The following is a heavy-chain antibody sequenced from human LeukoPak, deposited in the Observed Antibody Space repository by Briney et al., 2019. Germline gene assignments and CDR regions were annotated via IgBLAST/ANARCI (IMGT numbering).Heavy chain of an antibody. CDR2: VSWNSGNI. J-gene: IGHJ4*02. CDR3: TKSPRWAAAPDY. V-gene: IGHV3-9*01. D-gene: IGHD6-13*01. Sequence: PGGSLRLSCAASGFTFADYAMQWVRQAPGKGLEWVSGVSWNSGNIGYAESVKGRFTISRDKAKNSLYLQMNSLRAEDTALYYCTKSPRWAAAPDYWGRGTLVTVSS. CDR1: GFTFADYA.